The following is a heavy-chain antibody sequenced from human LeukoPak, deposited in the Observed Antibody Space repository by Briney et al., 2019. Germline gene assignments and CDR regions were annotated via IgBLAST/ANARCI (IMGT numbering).Heavy chain of an antibody. Sequence: SETLSLTCTVSGGSISSSNYYWGWLRQPPGKGLEWMGSIYYSGSTYYNPSLKSRVTISVDTSKNQFSLKLSSVTAADMAVYYCVSEYCSGGSCLYYYYMDVWGKGTTVTISS. CDR3: VSEYCSGGSCLYYYYMDV. CDR2: IYYSGST. V-gene: IGHV4-39*01. D-gene: IGHD2-15*01. J-gene: IGHJ6*03. CDR1: GGSISSSNYY.